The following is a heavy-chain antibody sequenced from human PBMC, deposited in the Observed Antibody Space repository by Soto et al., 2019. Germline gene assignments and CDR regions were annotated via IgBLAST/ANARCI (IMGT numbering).Heavy chain of an antibody. CDR3: ARAPERGNRDWYFDL. CDR1: GGTFSSYA. V-gene: IGHV1-46*01. D-gene: IGHD1-1*01. Sequence: GVPVKVSCKDSGGTFSSYAISWVRQAPGQGLEWMGIINPSGGSTSYAQKFQGRVTMTRDTSTSTVYMELSSLRSEDTAVYYCARAPERGNRDWYFDLWGRGTLVTVSS. CDR2: INPSGGST. J-gene: IGHJ2*01.